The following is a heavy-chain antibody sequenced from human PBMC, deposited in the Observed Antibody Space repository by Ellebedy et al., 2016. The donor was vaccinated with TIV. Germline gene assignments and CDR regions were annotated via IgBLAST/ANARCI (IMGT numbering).Heavy chain of an antibody. CDR1: GGSMRSGPYC. J-gene: IGHJ5*02. CDR2: INQSGRT. V-gene: IGHV4-30-2*01. D-gene: IGHD5-18*01. CDR3: ARGRHSYGYEWLDT. Sequence: SETLSLXXAVSGGSMRSGPYCWSWIRQPPGKGLEWVGYINQSGRTYYNPSLKSRVTISVGRSRNKFSLDLRSVTAADTAVYYCARGRHSYGYEWLDTWGQGTLASVSS.